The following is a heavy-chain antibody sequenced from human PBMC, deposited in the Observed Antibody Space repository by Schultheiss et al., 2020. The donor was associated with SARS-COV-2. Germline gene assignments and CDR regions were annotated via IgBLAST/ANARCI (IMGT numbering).Heavy chain of an antibody. V-gene: IGHV3-7*01. CDR1: GFTFSGYW. Sequence: GGSLRLSCAASGFTFSGYWMSWVRQAPGKGLEWVANMKEDGSEKYYVDSVKGRFTISRDNAKNSLFLQMNSLRAEDTAVYYCARGYCSGCFQHWGQGTLVTVSS. J-gene: IGHJ1*01. CDR2: MKEDGSEK. D-gene: IGHD2-15*01. CDR3: ARGYCSGCFQH.